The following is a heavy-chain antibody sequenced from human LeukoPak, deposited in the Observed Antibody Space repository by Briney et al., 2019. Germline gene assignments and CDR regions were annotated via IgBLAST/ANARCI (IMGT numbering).Heavy chain of an antibody. Sequence: GGSLRLSCEASGFTFNIFSMNWVRQAPGKGLEWLSYIGGNTGIIWYADSVKGRFTISRDNAKNSLYLQMNSLGVEDTAVYFCERDHLFAFDYWGRGALITVSS. V-gene: IGHV3-48*01. CDR1: GFTFNIFS. CDR2: IGGNTGII. J-gene: IGHJ4*02. CDR3: ERDHLFAFDY.